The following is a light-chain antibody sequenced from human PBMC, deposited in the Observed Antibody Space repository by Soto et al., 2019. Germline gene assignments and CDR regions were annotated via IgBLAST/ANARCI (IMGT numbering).Light chain of an antibody. CDR1: SSDIGGYNY. Sequence: QSALTQPASVSGSPGQSITVSCTGTSSDIGGYNYVSWYQQHPSKAPKLMVYEVTNRPSGVSDRFSGSKSGNTASLTISGLQADDEGYYYCSSYTSRSTLYVFVTGTKVTVL. V-gene: IGLV2-14*01. CDR3: SSYTSRSTLYV. CDR2: EVT. J-gene: IGLJ1*01.